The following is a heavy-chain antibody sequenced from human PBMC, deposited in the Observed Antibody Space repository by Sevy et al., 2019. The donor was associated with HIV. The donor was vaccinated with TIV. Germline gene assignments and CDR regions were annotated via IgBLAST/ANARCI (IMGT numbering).Heavy chain of an antibody. CDR1: GFTFSSYA. Sequence: GGSLRLSCAASGFTFSSYAMNWVRQAPGKGLEWVSYISSSSSTIYYAGSVKGRFTISRDNAKNSLYLRMNSLRDEDTAVYYCAGDREHVAGWNYGSDNYYYDMDVWGQGTTVTVSS. V-gene: IGHV3-48*02. CDR3: AGDREHVAGWNYGSDNYYYDMDV. D-gene: IGHD1-7*01. J-gene: IGHJ6*02. CDR2: ISSSSSTI.